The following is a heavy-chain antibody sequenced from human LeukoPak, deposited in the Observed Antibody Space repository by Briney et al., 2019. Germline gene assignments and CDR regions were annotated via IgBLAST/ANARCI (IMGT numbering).Heavy chain of an antibody. CDR3: ARPDLRGLSDYC. V-gene: IGHV3-21*01. Sequence: GGSLRLSCAASGFTFSSYSMNWVRQAPGKGLEWVSSISGSSNYIYYADSVRGRFTISRDNAKNSLFLQMDSLRVEDTAMYYRARPDLRGLSDYCWGQGTLVAVSS. CDR1: GFTFSSYS. J-gene: IGHJ4*02. CDR2: ISGSSNYI. D-gene: IGHD3-9*01.